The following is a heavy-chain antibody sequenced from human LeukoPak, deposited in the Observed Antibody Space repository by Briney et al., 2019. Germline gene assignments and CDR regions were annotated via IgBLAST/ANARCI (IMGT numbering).Heavy chain of an antibody. CDR3: ARRQIVATTSYYYYYMDV. CDR2: ISWDGGST. V-gene: IGHV3-43*01. Sequence: GGSLRLSCAASGFTFDDYTMHWVRQAPGKGLEWVSLISWDGGSTYYADSVKGRFTISRDNAKNSLYLQMNSLRAEDAAVYYCARRQIVATTSYYYYYMDVWGKGTTVTISS. D-gene: IGHD5-12*01. J-gene: IGHJ6*03. CDR1: GFTFDDYT.